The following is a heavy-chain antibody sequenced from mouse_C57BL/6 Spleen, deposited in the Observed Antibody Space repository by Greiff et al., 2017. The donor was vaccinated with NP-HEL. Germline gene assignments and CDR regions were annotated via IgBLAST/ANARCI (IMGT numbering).Heavy chain of an antibody. CDR1: GYTFTSYW. V-gene: IGHV1-5*01. CDR2: IYPGNSDT. J-gene: IGHJ2*01. CDR3: TRGSYYDSY. D-gene: IGHD2-4*01. Sequence: VQLQQSGTVLARPGASVKMSCKTSGYTFTSYWMHWVKQRPGQGLEWIGAIYPGNSDTSYNQKFKGKAKLTAVTSASTAYMELSSLTNEDSAVYYCTRGSYYDSYWGQGTTLTVSS.